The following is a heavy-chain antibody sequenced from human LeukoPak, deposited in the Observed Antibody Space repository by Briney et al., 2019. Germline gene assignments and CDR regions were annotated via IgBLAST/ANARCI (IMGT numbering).Heavy chain of an antibody. D-gene: IGHD2-15*01. Sequence: GGSLRLSCAASGFTFSSYWMSWVRQAPGKGLEWVANIKQDGSEKYYVDSVKGRFTISRDNAKNSLYLQMNSLRAEDTAVYYCARVRMLCSGGSCYVGAIDYWGQGTLVTVSS. CDR2: IKQDGSEK. CDR3: ARVRMLCSGGSCYVGAIDY. J-gene: IGHJ4*02. CDR1: GFTFSSYW. V-gene: IGHV3-7*03.